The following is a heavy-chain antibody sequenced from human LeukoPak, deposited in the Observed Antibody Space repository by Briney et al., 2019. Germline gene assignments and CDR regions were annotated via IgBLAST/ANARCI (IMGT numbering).Heavy chain of an antibody. J-gene: IGHJ4*02. D-gene: IGHD2-21*02. CDR1: GYAFTRYG. Sequence: SVKVSCKASGYAFTRYGMSWVRQAPGQGLEWMGWISAYNGNRNSAQKFQGRVTMTTDTSTSTVYMELRSLRSDDTAVYYCARDGGVDSWGYFDCWGQGTLVTVSS. V-gene: IGHV1-18*01. CDR2: ISAYNGNR. CDR3: ARDGGVDSWGYFDC.